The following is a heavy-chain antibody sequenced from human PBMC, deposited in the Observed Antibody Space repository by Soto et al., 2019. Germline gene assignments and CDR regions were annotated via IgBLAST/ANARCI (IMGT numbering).Heavy chain of an antibody. V-gene: IGHV3-74*01. CDR2: INSDGSST. J-gene: IGHJ4*02. Sequence: EVQLVESGGGLVQPGGSLRLSCSASGLTFSNYWMHWVRQAPGKGLVWVSRINSDGSSTSYADSVKGRFTISRDNAKNTLYLQMNSLRAEDTAVYYCALSHTVTTDYWGQGTLVTVSS. CDR3: ALSHTVTTDY. CDR1: GLTFSNYW. D-gene: IGHD4-17*01.